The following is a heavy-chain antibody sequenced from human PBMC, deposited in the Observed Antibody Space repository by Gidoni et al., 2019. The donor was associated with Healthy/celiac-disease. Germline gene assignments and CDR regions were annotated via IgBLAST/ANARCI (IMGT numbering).Heavy chain of an antibody. J-gene: IGHJ6*03. CDR1: GFTVSSHY. CDR3: ARGGGCSGGSCPDYYYYYMDV. D-gene: IGHD2-15*01. Sequence: EVQLVESGGGLIQPGGSLRLSCAASGFTVSSHYMSWVRQAPGKGLEWVVVIYSGGSTYYADSVKGRFTISRDNAKNTLYLQMNSLRAEDTAVYYCARGGGCSGGSCPDYYYYYMDVWGKGTTVTVSS. V-gene: IGHV3-53*01. CDR2: IYSGGST.